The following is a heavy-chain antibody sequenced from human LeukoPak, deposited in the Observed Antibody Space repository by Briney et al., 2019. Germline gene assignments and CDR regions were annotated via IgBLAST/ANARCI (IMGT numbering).Heavy chain of an antibody. J-gene: IGHJ4*02. Sequence: PGRSLRLSCSASGFIFSSYAMHWVRQAPGKGLEWVAVISYDGSNKYYADSVKGRFTITRDNSKNTLYLQMNSLRAEDTTIYYCAKGWSGRVVVVAATLQDYWGQGTLVTVSS. D-gene: IGHD2-15*01. CDR2: ISYDGSNK. V-gene: IGHV3-30*04. CDR1: GFIFSSYA. CDR3: AKGWSGRVVVVAATLQDY.